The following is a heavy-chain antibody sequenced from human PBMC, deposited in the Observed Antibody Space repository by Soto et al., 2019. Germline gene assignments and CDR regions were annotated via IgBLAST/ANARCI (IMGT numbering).Heavy chain of an antibody. CDR1: GFTVSDNY. CDR2: MYLAGST. Sequence: EAQVVESGGGLVQPGGSLRLSCAASGFTVSDNYMSWVRQAPGKGLEWVSVMYLAGSTYYADSVKGRFTISRDDSKNTVYLQMNTLRVEDTAVYYCARALSRLRSGFGYWGQGTLVTVSS. J-gene: IGHJ4*02. V-gene: IGHV3-66*01. D-gene: IGHD2-15*01. CDR3: ARALSRLRSGFGY.